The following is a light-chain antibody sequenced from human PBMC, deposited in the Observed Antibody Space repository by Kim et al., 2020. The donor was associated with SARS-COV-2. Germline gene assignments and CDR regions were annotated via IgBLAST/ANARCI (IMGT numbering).Light chain of an antibody. CDR3: QSYDSGLRGWV. Sequence: QSVLTQPPTVSGAPGERVTISCTGSSSNTGVGYDVHWYQQFPGTAPRLLIFRYSYRPSGVPYRFSGFKSGTSASLVITGLQAEDGADYYCQSYDSGLRGWVFGGGTQLTVL. CDR1: SSNTGVGYD. CDR2: RYS. J-gene: IGLJ3*02. V-gene: IGLV1-40*01.